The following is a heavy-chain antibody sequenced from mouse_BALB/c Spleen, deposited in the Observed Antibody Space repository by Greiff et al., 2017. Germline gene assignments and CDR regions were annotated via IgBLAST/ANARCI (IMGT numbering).Heavy chain of an antibody. CDR2: IDPANGNT. J-gene: IGHJ4*01. CDR3: AIYDGYYHYAMDY. V-gene: IGHV14-3*02. CDR1: GFNIKDYY. Sequence: EVQLQQSGAELVRSGASVKLSCTASGFNIKDYYMHWVKQRPEQGLEWIGRIDPANGNTKYDPKFQGKATITADTSSNTAYLQLSSLTSEDTAVYYCAIYDGYYHYAMDYWGQGTSVTVSS. D-gene: IGHD2-3*01.